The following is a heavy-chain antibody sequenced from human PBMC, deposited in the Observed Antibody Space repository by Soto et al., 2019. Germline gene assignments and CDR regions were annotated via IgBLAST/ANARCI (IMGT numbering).Heavy chain of an antibody. Sequence: LRLSCAASGFTFTRYSINWVRQAPGKGLEWVSSISSTTNYIYYADSMKGRFTVSRDNAKNSVYLEMNSLSAEDTAVYYCARESEDLTSNFDYWGQGTLVTVSS. CDR3: ARESEDLTSNFDY. CDR2: ISSTTNYI. J-gene: IGHJ4*02. V-gene: IGHV3-21*01. CDR1: GFTFTRYS.